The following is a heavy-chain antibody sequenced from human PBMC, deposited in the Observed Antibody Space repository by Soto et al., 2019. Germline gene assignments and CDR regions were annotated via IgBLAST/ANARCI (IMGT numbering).Heavy chain of an antibody. CDR2: INPNSGGT. D-gene: IGHD2-21*02. Sequence: SCNSSGYTFTGYYMHRVRQAPGQGLEWMGWINPNSGGTNDAQKFQGRFTMTRDTSISTAYMELSRLRSDDTAVYYCARGVVVTAKYYYYYYGMDVWGQGTTVTVSS. CDR1: GYTFTGYY. J-gene: IGHJ6*02. CDR3: ARGVVVTAKYYYYYYGMDV. V-gene: IGHV1-2*02.